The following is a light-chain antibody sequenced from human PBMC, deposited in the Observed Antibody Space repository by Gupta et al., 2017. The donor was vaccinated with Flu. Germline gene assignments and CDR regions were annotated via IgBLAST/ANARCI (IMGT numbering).Light chain of an antibody. Sequence: GERAPLSCRASRSVSSYLAWYQQKPGQAPRLLIYDASNRATGIPARFSGSGSGTDFTLTIGGLEPEDFAIYYCQQRSNWPATFGGGTKVEIK. CDR2: DAS. J-gene: IGKJ4*01. CDR1: RSVSSY. V-gene: IGKV3-11*01. CDR3: QQRSNWPAT.